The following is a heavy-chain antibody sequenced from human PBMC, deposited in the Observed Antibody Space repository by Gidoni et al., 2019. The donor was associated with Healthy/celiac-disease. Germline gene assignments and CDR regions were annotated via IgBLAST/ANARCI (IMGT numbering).Heavy chain of an antibody. CDR2: IWYDGSNK. J-gene: IGHJ6*02. Sequence: QVQLVESGGGVVQPGRSLRLSCAASGFTFSSYGMHWVRQAPGKGLEWVAVIWYDGSNKYYADSVKGRFTISRDNSKNTLYLQMNSLRAEDTAVYYCARDVVRYFDWLSDYYYYGMDVWGQGTTVTVSS. D-gene: IGHD3-9*01. CDR3: ARDVVRYFDWLSDYYYYGMDV. V-gene: IGHV3-33*01. CDR1: GFTFSSYG.